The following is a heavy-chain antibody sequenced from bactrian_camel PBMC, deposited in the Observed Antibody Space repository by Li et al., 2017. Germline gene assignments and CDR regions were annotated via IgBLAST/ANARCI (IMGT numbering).Heavy chain of an antibody. J-gene: IGHJ4*01. V-gene: IGHV3S53*01. D-gene: IGHD5*01. CDR3: AADVGTTGPVSWCGLGDPQYQY. CDR1: NPGYVYGPNY. CDR2: IDNDGTT. Sequence: HVQLVESGGGSVQAGGSLTLSCTASNPGYVYGPNYMGWFRQGPGLMRERVAAIDNDGTTSYSDSVKGRFTISKDNAKNTLYLEMNSLKPEDTAMYYCAADVGTTGPVSWCGLGDPQYQYWGQGTQVTVS.